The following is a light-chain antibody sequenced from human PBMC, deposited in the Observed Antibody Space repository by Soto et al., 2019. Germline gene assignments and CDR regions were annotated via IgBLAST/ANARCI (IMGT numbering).Light chain of an antibody. J-gene: IGKJ1*01. CDR3: MQGTPWPRT. Sequence: DAVMTQSPLSLPVTLGQPASISCRSSQSLVYSDGNTYLNWFQQRPGQSPRRLIYKVSNRDSGVPERFSGSGSGTDFTLKISRVEAEDVGVYYCMQGTPWPRTFGQGTKVEIK. CDR2: KVS. V-gene: IGKV2-30*01. CDR1: QSLVYSDGNTY.